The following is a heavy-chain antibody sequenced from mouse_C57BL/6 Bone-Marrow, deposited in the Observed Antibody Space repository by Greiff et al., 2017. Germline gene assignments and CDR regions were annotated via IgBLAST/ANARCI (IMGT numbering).Heavy chain of an antibody. CDR1: GYTFTSYW. Sequence: QVQLQQPGAELVKPGASVKLSCKASGYTFTSYWMQWVKQRPGQGLEWIGEIDPSDSYTNYNQKFKGKATLTVDTSSSTAYMQLSSLTSEDAAVYYCARSYYYGSSSFADWGQGTLVTVSA. D-gene: IGHD1-1*01. J-gene: IGHJ3*01. CDR2: IDPSDSYT. CDR3: ARSYYYGSSSFAD. V-gene: IGHV1-50*01.